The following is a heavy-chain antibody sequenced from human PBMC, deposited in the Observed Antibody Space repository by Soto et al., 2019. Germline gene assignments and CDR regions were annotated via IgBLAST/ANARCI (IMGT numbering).Heavy chain of an antibody. V-gene: IGHV3-21*01. CDR2: ISSTGTFI. J-gene: IGHJ5*02. CDR1: GFTFSDYT. Sequence: SGGSLRLSCADSGFTFSDYTMSWVRQAPGKGLEWVSSISSTGTFIYYTDSLKGRFTISRDNAKKSLYLQMNSLRAEDTAVYYCARVANTAMVNWFDPWGQGTLVTVSS. CDR3: ARVANTAMVNWFDP. D-gene: IGHD5-18*01.